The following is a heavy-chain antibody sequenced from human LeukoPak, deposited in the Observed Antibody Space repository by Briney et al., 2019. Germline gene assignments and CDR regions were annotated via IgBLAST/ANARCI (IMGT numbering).Heavy chain of an antibody. CDR1: GFTFSSYA. D-gene: IGHD4-11*01. J-gene: IGHJ3*02. Sequence: GRSLRLSCAASGFTFSSYAMHWVRQAPGKGLEWVAVISYDGSNKYYADSVKGRFTISRDNSKNTLYLQMNSLRAEDTAVYYCARGMTTVTTYAFDIWGQGTMVTVSS. CDR2: ISYDGSNK. V-gene: IGHV3-30-3*01. CDR3: ARGMTTVTTYAFDI.